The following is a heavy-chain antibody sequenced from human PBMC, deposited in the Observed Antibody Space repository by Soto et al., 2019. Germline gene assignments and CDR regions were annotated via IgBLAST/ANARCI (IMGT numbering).Heavy chain of an antibody. Sequence: GGSLRRSGAASGFVFSDYWMHWIRQSPGKGLVWVARITGAGTTCHVHSVKGRFTISRDNAKNMMYLQINSLRVEDTAMYYCGRGSGPRGRPYWRQRISVTVSS. J-gene: IGHJ4*02. CDR1: GFVFSDYW. CDR2: ITGAGTT. V-gene: IGHV3-74*01. CDR3: GRGSGPRGRPY. D-gene: IGHD6-25*01.